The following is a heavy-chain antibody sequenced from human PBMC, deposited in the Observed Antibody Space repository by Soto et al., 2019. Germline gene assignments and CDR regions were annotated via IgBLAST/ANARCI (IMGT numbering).Heavy chain of an antibody. V-gene: IGHV4-59*01. J-gene: IGHJ5*02. CDR2: IYYSGST. Sequence: PSETLSLTCTASGGSISSYYWSWIRQPPGKGLEWIGYIYYSGSTNYNPSLKSRVTISVDTSKNQFSLKLSSVTAADTAVYYCARGFHSSGWPGYNWFDPWGQGTLVTVSS. CDR1: GGSISSYY. CDR3: ARGFHSSGWPGYNWFDP. D-gene: IGHD6-19*01.